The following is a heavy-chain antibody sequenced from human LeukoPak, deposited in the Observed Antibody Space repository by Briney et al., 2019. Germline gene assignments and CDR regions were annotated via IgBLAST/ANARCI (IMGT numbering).Heavy chain of an antibody. V-gene: IGHV1-46*01. CDR2: INPSGGST. CDR3: VRERKQGDYDY. D-gene: IGHD5-12*01. CDR1: GYTFTSYY. Sequence: ASVKVSCKASGYTFTSYYMHWVRQAPGQGLEWMGIINPSGGSTSYAQKFQGRVTMTRDTSTSTVYMELSSLRSEDTAVYYCVRERKQGDYDYWGQGTLVTVSS. J-gene: IGHJ4*02.